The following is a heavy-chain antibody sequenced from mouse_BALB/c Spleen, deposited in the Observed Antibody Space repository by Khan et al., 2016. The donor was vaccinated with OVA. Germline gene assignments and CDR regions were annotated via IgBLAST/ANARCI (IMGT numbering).Heavy chain of an antibody. J-gene: IGHJ2*01. CDR2: FYPGSSDT. Sequence: EVQLKQSGTVPARPGASVKMSCKASGYSFTSYWMHWVTQRPGQGLEWIGAFYPGSSDTRHNQMFKDRAKLTAVTSASTVYMELSSLTNEDSAVYYCTRSYGSFYFDYWGQGTTLTVSS. V-gene: IGHV1-5*01. D-gene: IGHD2-2*01. CDR3: TRSYGSFYFDY. CDR1: GYSFTSYW.